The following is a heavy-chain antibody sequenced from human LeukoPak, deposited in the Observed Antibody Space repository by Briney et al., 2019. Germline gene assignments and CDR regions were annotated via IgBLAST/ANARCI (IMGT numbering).Heavy chain of an antibody. CDR1: GGSSSGYY. V-gene: IGHV4-34*01. CDR3: PQDKGRYYGSGSHRAENSYMDV. J-gene: IGHJ6*03. CDR2: INHSGST. D-gene: IGHD3-10*01. Sequence: SETLSLTCAVSGGSSSGYYWSWIRQPPGKGLEGIGEINHSGSTNYNPSLTSRVTISIDTSKNKFSLKLSSMTRRATAVVYCPQDKGRYYGSGSHRAENSYMDVWGKGTTVTISS.